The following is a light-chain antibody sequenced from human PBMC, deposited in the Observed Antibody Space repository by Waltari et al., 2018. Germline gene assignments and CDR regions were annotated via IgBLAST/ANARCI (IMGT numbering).Light chain of an antibody. Sequence: EIVMTQSPATLSVSPGDRDTLSCRASQSISSNLAWYQQKPGQASRLLFSGASIRATGIAARFSGSGSGTEFTLTINSMQSEDFAVYYCQQYNNWPLLFGQGTKVEIK. CDR2: GAS. CDR3: QQYNNWPLL. V-gene: IGKV3-15*01. J-gene: IGKJ1*01. CDR1: QSISSN.